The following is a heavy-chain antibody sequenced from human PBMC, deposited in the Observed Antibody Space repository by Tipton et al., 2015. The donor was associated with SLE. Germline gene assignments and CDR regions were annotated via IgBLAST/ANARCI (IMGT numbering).Heavy chain of an antibody. V-gene: IGHV4-39*07. D-gene: IGHD5-18*01. CDR2: VSSGGST. CDR3: ARDSGYSSGLDY. Sequence: TLSLTCTVSGGSISSRTYYWGWIRQPPGKGLEWIGSVSSGGSTYYNPSLKSRVTISIDRSKNQFSLKLSSVTAADTAVHYCARDSGYSSGLDYWGQGTLVTVSS. J-gene: IGHJ4*02. CDR1: GGSISSRTYY.